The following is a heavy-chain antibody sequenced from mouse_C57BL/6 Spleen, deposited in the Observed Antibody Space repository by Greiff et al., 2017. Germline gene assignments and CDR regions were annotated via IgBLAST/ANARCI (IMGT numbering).Heavy chain of an antibody. CDR3: ARWLLRPFAY. V-gene: IGHV1-61*01. D-gene: IGHD2-3*01. CDR2: IYPSDSET. Sequence: QVQLQQPGAELVRPGSSVKLSCKASGYTFTSYWMDWVKQRPGQGLEWIGNIYPSDSETHYNQKFKDKATLTVDKSSSTAYMQLSSLTSEDSAVYYCARWLLRPFAYWGQGTLVTVSA. J-gene: IGHJ3*01. CDR1: GYTFTSYW.